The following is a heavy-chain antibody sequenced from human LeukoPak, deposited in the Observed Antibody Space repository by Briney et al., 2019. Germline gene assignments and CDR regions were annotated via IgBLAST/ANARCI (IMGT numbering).Heavy chain of an antibody. J-gene: IGHJ5*02. V-gene: IGHV4-38-2*02. CDR2: IYHSGST. CDR1: GYSISSGYY. CDR3: ARDLSGWYSGWFDP. D-gene: IGHD6-19*01. Sequence: PSETLSLTCTVSGYSISSGYYWGWIRQPPGKGLEWIGSIYHSGSTYYNPSLKSRVTIPVDTSKNQFSLKLSSVTAADTAVYYCARDLSGWYSGWFDPWGQGTLVTVSS.